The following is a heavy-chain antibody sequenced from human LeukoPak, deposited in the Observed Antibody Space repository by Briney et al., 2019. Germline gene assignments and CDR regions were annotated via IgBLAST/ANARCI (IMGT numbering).Heavy chain of an antibody. J-gene: IGHJ4*02. D-gene: IGHD6-19*01. V-gene: IGHV4-34*01. Sequence: SETLSLTCAVYGGSFSGYYWSWIRQPPGKELEWIGEINHSGSTNYNPSLKSRVTISVDTSKNQFSLKLSSVTAADTAVYYCARGYSSGWTHLGYWGQGTLVTVSS. CDR1: GGSFSGYY. CDR3: ARGYSSGWTHLGY. CDR2: INHSGST.